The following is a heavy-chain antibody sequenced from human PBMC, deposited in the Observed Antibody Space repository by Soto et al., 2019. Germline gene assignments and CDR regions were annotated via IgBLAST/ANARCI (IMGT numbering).Heavy chain of an antibody. CDR1: GGSITSSNW. Sequence: PSETLSLTCAVSGGSITSSNWWTWVRQPPGKGLEWIGEIYHSGSTNYNPSLKSRLTISVDKSKNQFSLNLSSVTAADTAVYYCARDVLTRGYYYGSGSSNWGQGTLVTVSS. V-gene: IGHV4-4*02. CDR2: IYHSGST. J-gene: IGHJ4*02. CDR3: ARDVLTRGYYYGSGSSN. D-gene: IGHD3-10*01.